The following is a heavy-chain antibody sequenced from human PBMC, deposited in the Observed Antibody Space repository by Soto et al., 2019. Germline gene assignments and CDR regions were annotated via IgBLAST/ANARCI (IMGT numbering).Heavy chain of an antibody. V-gene: IGHV1-18*01. J-gene: IGHJ5*02. CDR2: ISAYNGNT. CDR1: GYTFTSYC. D-gene: IGHD6-19*01. CDR3: ARDRAGSGWNNWFDP. Sequence: ASVKVSCKASGYTFTSYCISWVRQAPGQGLEWMGWISAYNGNTNYAQKLQGRVTMTTDTSTSTAYMELRSLRSDDTAVYYCARDRAGSGWNNWFDPWGQGTLVTVSS.